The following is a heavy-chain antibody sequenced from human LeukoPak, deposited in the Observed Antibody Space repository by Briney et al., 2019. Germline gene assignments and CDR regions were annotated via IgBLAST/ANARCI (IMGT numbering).Heavy chain of an antibody. J-gene: IGHJ5*02. CDR1: GYTFTSYG. CDR2: ISAYNGNT. Sequence: ASVKVPCKASGYTFTSYGISWVRQAPGQGLEWMGWISAYNGNTNYAQKLQGRVTMTTDTSTSTAYMELRSLRSDDTAVYYCARTHGYGDRYNWFDPWGQGTLVTVSS. V-gene: IGHV1-18*01. CDR3: ARTHGYGDRYNWFDP. D-gene: IGHD4-17*01.